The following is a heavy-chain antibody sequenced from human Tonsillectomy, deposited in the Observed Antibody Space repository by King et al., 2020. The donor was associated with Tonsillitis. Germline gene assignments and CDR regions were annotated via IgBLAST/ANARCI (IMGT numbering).Heavy chain of an antibody. J-gene: IGHJ3*02. Sequence: QLQESGPGLVKPSETLSLTCKVSGGSISSSSYFWDWIRQPPGKGLEWIGSISYSGSTYYNPSLKSRVTISVDTSKKQFSLKLSSVTAADTAVYYCARRATGIVVVPATRDAFDIWGQGTMVTVSS. CDR3: ARRATGIVVVPATRDAFDI. CDR2: ISYSGST. V-gene: IGHV4-39*01. CDR1: GGSISSSSYF. D-gene: IGHD2-2*01.